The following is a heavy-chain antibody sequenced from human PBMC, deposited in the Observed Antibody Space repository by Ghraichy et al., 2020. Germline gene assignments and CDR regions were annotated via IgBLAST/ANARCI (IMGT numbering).Heavy chain of an antibody. CDR2: INPSGGST. D-gene: IGHD6-13*01. Sequence: NVSCKASGYTFTSYYMHWVRQAPGQGLEWMGIINPSGGSTSYAQKFQGRVTMTRDTSTSTVYMELSSLRSEDTAVYYCAREPSIAAAGTGGWNWFDPWGQGTLVTVSS. V-gene: IGHV1-46*01. CDR1: GYTFTSYY. CDR3: AREPSIAAAGTGGWNWFDP. J-gene: IGHJ5*02.